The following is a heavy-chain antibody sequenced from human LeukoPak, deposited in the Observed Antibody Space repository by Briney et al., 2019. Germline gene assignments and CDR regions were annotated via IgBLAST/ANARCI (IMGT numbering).Heavy chain of an antibody. V-gene: IGHV4-30-4*01. Sequence: SQTLSLTCTVSGGSISSGDYYWSWIRQPPGKGLEWIGYIYYSGSTYYNPSLKSRVTISVDTSKSQFSLKLSSVTAADTAVYYCARDYSGSYSNYYGMDVWGQGTTVTVSS. D-gene: IGHD1-26*01. CDR3: ARDYSGSYSNYYGMDV. CDR1: GGSISSGDYY. CDR2: IYYSGST. J-gene: IGHJ6*02.